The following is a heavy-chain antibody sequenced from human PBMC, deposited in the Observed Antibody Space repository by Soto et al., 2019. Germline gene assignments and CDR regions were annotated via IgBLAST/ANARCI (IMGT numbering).Heavy chain of an antibody. CDR3: AREGIAARVSY. V-gene: IGHV4-30-4*01. D-gene: IGHD6-6*01. CDR1: GGSISSGDYY. J-gene: IGHJ4*02. CDR2: IYYSGST. Sequence: SETLSLTCTVSGGSISSGDYYWSWIRQPPGKGLEWIGYIYYSGSTYYNPSLKSRVTISVDTSKNQFSLKLSSVTAADTAVYYCAREGIAARVSYWGQGTLVTVSS.